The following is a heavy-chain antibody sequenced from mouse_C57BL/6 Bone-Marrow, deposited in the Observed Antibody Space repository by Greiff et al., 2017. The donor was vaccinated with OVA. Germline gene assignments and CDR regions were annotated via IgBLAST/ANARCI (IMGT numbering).Heavy chain of an antibody. CDR2: INPSNGGT. CDR3: ASSVNRGYSNPGFAY. CDR1: GYTFTSYW. Sequence: VQLQQPGTELVKPGASVKLSCKASGYTFTSYWMHWVKQRPGQGLEWIGNINPSNGGTNYNEKFKSKATLTVDKSSSTAYIQHSSLTSEYSAVYYCASSVNRGYSNPGFAYWGQGTLVTVSA. J-gene: IGHJ3*01. V-gene: IGHV1-53*01. D-gene: IGHD2-5*01.